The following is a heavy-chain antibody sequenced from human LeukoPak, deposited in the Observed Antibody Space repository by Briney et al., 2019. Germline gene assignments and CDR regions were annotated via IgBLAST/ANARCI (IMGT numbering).Heavy chain of an antibody. J-gene: IGHJ4*02. Sequence: GGSLRLSCAASGFTFSSYWMYWVRQAPGKGLVWVSRINSDARNTNYADSVQGRFTISRDNAKNTLYLQMNSLRVEDTAVYYCAKVFRGGVDYWGQGTLVTVSS. V-gene: IGHV3-74*01. CDR3: AKVFRGGVDY. CDR1: GFTFSSYW. CDR2: INSDARNT. D-gene: IGHD2/OR15-2a*01.